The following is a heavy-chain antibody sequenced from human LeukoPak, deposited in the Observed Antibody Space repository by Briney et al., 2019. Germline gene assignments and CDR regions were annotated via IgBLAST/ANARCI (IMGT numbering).Heavy chain of an antibody. CDR2: IYHSGST. D-gene: IGHD3-9*01. V-gene: IGHV4-38-2*02. J-gene: IGHJ3*02. Sequence: KSSETLSLTCTVSGYSISSGYYWGWIRQPPGKGLEWIGSIYHSGSTYYNPSLKSRVTISVDTSKNQFSLKLSSVTAADTAVYYCARDDWLLPLDAFDIWGQGTMVTVSS. CDR3: ARDDWLLPLDAFDI. CDR1: GYSISSGYY.